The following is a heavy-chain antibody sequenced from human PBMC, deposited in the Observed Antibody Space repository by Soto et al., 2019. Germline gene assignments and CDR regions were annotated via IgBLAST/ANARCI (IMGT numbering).Heavy chain of an antibody. CDR1: GFSFNSYG. CDR3: ARGFGVLTFYLGMDV. CDR2: IWYDGSDE. D-gene: IGHD3-3*01. Sequence: QVQLVESGGGVVQPGRSLRLSCAASGFSFNSYGMHWVRQAPGKGLEWVAVIWYDGSDEYYADSVKGRFTISRDNSKNTLYLQMNSLRVEDTAVYYCARGFGVLTFYLGMDVWGQGTTVTVSS. V-gene: IGHV3-33*01. J-gene: IGHJ6*02.